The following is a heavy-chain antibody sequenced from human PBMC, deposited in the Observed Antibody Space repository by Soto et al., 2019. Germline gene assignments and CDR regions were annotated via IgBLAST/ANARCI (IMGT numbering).Heavy chain of an antibody. J-gene: IGHJ4*02. CDR3: PKDLSGSGD. V-gene: IGHV3-30-3*01. CDR1: GFAFSSYA. CDR2: ISYDGSNK. Sequence: QVQLVESGGGVVQPGRSLRLSCAASGFAFSSYAMHWVRQAPGKGLEWVAVISYDGSNKYYADSVKGRFTISRDNSKNTGYLQMTSLRAEDPVVNYCPKDLSGSGDWGQGTRVTVSS. D-gene: IGHD3-10*01.